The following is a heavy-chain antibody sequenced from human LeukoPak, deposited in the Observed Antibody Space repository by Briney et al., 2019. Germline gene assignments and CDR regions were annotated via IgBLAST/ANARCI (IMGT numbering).Heavy chain of an antibody. J-gene: IGHJ4*02. D-gene: IGHD3-10*01. CDR2: ISGSGGST. CDR1: GFTFSSYA. CDR3: AKDPYGSGSYYHSFDY. Sequence: GGSLRLSCAASGFTFSSYAMSWVRQAPGKGLEWVSAISGSGGSTYYADSVKGRFTISRDNSKNTLYLQMNSLRAEDTAVYYCAKDPYGSGSYYHSFDYWGQGTLVTVSS. V-gene: IGHV3-23*01.